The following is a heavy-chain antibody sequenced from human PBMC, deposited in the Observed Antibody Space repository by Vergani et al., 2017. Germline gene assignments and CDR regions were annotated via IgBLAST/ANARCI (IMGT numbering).Heavy chain of an antibody. Sequence: QAQLQQWGAGLLKPSETLSLTRAIYGGSFNDYWWTWIRQPPGKGLEWIGEIRHDGITHYSPSLKSRVTISIDTSTHQFSLNLRSVTAADTAVYYCAREGYCTNGVCFTLFDVWGQGALVTVSS. CDR1: GGSFNDYW. D-gene: IGHD2-8*01. V-gene: IGHV4-34*01. CDR3: AREGYCTNGVCFTLFDV. J-gene: IGHJ4*02. CDR2: IRHDGIT.